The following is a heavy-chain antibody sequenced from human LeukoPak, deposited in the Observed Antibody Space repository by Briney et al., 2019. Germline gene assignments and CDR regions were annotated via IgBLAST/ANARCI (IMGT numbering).Heavy chain of an antibody. D-gene: IGHD2-15*01. CDR3: ARDEDSGAGDV. Sequence: EASVKVSCKASGGTFSSYAISWVRQAPGQGLEWMGRIIPILGIANYAQKFQGRVTITADKSTSTAYMELSSLRSEDTAVYYCARDEDSGAGDVWGQGTTVTVSS. CDR2: IIPILGIA. J-gene: IGHJ6*02. CDR1: GGTFSSYA. V-gene: IGHV1-69*04.